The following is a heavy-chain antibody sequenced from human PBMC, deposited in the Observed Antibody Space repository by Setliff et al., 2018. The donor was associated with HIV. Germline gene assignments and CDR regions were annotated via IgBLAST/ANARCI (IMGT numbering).Heavy chain of an antibody. CDR1: GFTFSSYA. Sequence: SLRLSCAASGFTFSSYAMHWVRQAPGKGLEWVAVISYDGSNKYYADSVKGRFTISRDTSKNTLYLQMNSLRAEDTAVYYCARDRVDIVVVVAARGYYYYGMDVWGQGTTVTVSS. V-gene: IGHV3-30*04. D-gene: IGHD2-15*01. CDR2: ISYDGSNK. CDR3: ARDRVDIVVVVAARGYYYYGMDV. J-gene: IGHJ6*02.